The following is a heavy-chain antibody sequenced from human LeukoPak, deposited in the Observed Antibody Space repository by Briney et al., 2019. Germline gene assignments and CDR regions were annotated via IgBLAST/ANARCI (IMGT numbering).Heavy chain of an antibody. V-gene: IGHV4-39*07. CDR2: TYHSGAT. J-gene: IGHJ4*02. Sequence: SETLSLTCTVSGDSISSSTFYWGWIRQPPGKGLEWIGTTYHSGATYYDPSLKSRVTISVDTSKNQFSLDLTSVTAADTAVYYCARDLPGSSPFGYWGQGTLVTVSS. D-gene: IGHD1-26*01. CDR3: ARDLPGSSPFGY. CDR1: GDSISSSTFY.